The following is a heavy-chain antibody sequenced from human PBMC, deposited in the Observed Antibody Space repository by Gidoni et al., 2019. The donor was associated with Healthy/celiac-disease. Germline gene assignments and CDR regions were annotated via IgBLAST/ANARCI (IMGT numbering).Heavy chain of an antibody. CDR1: GFTFSRYA. CDR3: ARAMRWELPTNWFDP. CDR2: ISYDGSNK. D-gene: IGHD1-26*01. J-gene: IGHJ5*02. V-gene: IGHV3-30-3*01. Sequence: QVQLVESGGGVVQPGRSLRLYCAASGFTFSRYAMHWVRQAPGKGLEWVAVISYDGSNKYYADSVKGRFTISRDNSKNTLYLQMNSLRAEDTAVYYCARAMRWELPTNWFDPWGQGTLVTVSS.